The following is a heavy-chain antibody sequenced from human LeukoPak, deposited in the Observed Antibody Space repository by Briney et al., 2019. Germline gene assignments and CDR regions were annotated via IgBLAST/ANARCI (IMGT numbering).Heavy chain of an antibody. V-gene: IGHV1-18*01. CDR2: ISAYNGNT. D-gene: IGHD3-10*01. CDR3: ARDLVTMIRGAVGY. CDR1: GYTFTSYG. J-gene: IGHJ4*02. Sequence: ASVKVSCKASGYTFTSYGISWVRQAPGQGLEWMGWISAYNGNTNYAQKFQGRVTMTTDTSTSTAYMELGSLRSDDTAVYYCARDLVTMIRGAVGYWGQGTLVTVSS.